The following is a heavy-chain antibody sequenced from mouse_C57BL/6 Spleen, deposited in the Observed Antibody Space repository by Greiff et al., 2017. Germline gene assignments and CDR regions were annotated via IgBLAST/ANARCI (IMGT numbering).Heavy chain of an antibody. Sequence: LQLKQPGAELVRPGSSVKLSCKASGYPFTSYWMHWVKQRPIQGLEWIGNIDPSDSETHYNQKFKDKATLTVAKSSSTAYMQLSSLTSEDSAVYYCARQITTVVATRWYFDVWGTGTTVTVSS. V-gene: IGHV1-52*01. J-gene: IGHJ1*03. CDR2: IDPSDSET. CDR3: ARQITTVVATRWYFDV. D-gene: IGHD1-1*01. CDR1: GYPFTSYW.